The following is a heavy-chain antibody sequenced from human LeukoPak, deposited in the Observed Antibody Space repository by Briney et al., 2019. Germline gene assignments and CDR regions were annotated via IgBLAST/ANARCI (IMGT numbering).Heavy chain of an antibody. D-gene: IGHD3-10*01. Sequence: ASVKVSCKASGYTFTGYYMHWVRQAPGQGLEWMGWINPNSGGTNHEQKFQGRVTMTRYTSISTAYMELSRLRSDDTAVYYCAIDRPLDADDYYGFYYFDYWGQGTLVTVSS. CDR3: AIDRPLDADDYYGFYYFDY. J-gene: IGHJ4*02. V-gene: IGHV1-2*02. CDR1: GYTFTGYY. CDR2: INPNSGGT.